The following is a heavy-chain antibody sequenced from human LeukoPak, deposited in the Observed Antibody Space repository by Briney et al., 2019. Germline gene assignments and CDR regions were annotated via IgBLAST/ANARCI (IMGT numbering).Heavy chain of an antibody. V-gene: IGHV4-30-2*01. CDR3: ARDRYGDHTYFDY. Sequence: PSETLSLTCAVSGGSISSGGYSWSWIRQPPGKGLEWIGYIYHSGSTYYSPSLKSRVTISVDRSKNQFSLKLNSVTAADTAVYYCARDRYGDHTYFDYWGQGTLVTVSS. CDR1: GGSISSGGYS. D-gene: IGHD4-17*01. J-gene: IGHJ4*02. CDR2: IYHSGST.